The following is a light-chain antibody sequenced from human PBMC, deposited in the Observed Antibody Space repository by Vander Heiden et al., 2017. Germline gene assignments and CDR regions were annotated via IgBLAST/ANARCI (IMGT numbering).Light chain of an antibody. CDR2: EVS. Sequence: QSALPQPPSASGSSGQSVTISCTGTSSDVGGYNYVSWYQQHPGKAPKLMMDEVSNRPSGVPDRVSGSKSGNNASPTVSGLQAEDEADDYCSSYAGSNTCVFGGGTKLTVL. J-gene: IGLJ2*01. CDR3: SSYAGSNTCV. CDR1: SSDVGGYNY. V-gene: IGLV2-8*01.